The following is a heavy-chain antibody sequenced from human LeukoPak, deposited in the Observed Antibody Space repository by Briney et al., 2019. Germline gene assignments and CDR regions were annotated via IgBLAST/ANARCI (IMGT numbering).Heavy chain of an antibody. CDR3: TRDWRNMAFDH. D-gene: IGHD3-3*01. Sequence: GGSLRLSCAASGFTFSSYWMHWVRQAPGKGLVWVSRIRSDGSTTDYADSVKGRFTISRDNARNTLYLQMNSLRVEDTAVYYCTRDWRNMAFDHWGQGTLVTVSS. CDR2: IRSDGSTT. V-gene: IGHV3-74*01. CDR1: GFTFSSYW. J-gene: IGHJ4*02.